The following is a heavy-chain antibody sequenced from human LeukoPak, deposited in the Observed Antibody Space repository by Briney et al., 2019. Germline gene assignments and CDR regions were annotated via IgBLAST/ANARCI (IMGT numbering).Heavy chain of an antibody. CDR2: ISGSGGST. V-gene: IGHV3-23*01. CDR3: AKGPYYYDSSGYLDDAFDI. D-gene: IGHD3-22*01. CDR1: GFTFSSYA. J-gene: IGHJ3*02. Sequence: GGSLRLSCAASGFTFSSYAMSWVRQAPGKGLEWVSAISGSGGSTYYADSVKGRFTISRDNSKNTLYLQMNSLRAEDTAVYYCAKGPYYYDSSGYLDDAFDIWGQGTMVTVSS.